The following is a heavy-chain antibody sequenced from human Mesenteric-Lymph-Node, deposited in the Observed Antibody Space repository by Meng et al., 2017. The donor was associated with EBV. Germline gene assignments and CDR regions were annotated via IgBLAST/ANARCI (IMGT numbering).Heavy chain of an antibody. V-gene: IGHV4-4*02. Sequence: VLMQVSGPDMVDPLENLSLTCAFAGGSISSINWWTWVRQPPGKGLEWIGEIYHSGSTNYNPSLKSRVTISVDKSKNQFSLKLISVTAADTAIYYCAKADGGTYPPFDSWGQGTLVTVSS. D-gene: IGHD1-7*01. CDR3: AKADGGTYPPFDS. J-gene: IGHJ4*02. CDR2: IYHSGST. CDR1: GGSISSINW.